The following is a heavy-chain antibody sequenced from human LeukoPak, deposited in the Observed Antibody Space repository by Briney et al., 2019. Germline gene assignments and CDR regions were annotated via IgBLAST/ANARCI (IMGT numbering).Heavy chain of an antibody. CDR2: IYSGGST. CDR3: ARRPGRAYYYYGMDV. V-gene: IGHV3-53*04. Sequence: GGSLRLSCAASGFTVSSNYMSWVRQAPGKGLEWVSVIYSGGSTYYADSVKGRFTISRHNSKNTLYLQMNSLRAEDTAVYYCARRPGRAYYYYGMDVWGQGTTVTVSS. D-gene: IGHD1-26*01. CDR1: GFTVSSNY. J-gene: IGHJ6*02.